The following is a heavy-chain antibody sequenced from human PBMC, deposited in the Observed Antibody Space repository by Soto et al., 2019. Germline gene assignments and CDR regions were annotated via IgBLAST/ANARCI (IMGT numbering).Heavy chain of an antibody. J-gene: IGHJ4*02. V-gene: IGHV3-23*01. CDR2: ISGSGGST. CDR3: AKGPGVTTPWATNTFDY. D-gene: IGHD3-3*01. CDR1: GFTFSSYA. Sequence: GGSLRLSCAASGFTFSSYAMSWVRQAPGKGLEWVSAISGSGGSTYYADSVKGRFTISRDNSKNTLYLQMNSLRAEDTAVYYCAKGPGVTTPWATNTFDYWGQGTLVTVSS.